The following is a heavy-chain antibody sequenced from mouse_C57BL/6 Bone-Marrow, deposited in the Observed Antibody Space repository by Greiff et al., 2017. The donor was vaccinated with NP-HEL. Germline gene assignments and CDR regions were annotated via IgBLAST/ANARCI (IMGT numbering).Heavy chain of an antibody. V-gene: IGHV1-55*01. J-gene: IGHJ4*01. CDR1: GYTFTSYW. Sequence: QVQLKQPGAELVKPGASVKMSCKASGYTFTSYWITWVKQRPGQGLEWIGDIYPGSGSTNYNEQFKSKATLTVDPSYSTAYMQLSSLTSEDYAVKYCAREGWSFYDMDYWGQGTAVTVSS. D-gene: IGHD2-3*01. CDR3: AREGWSFYDMDY. CDR2: IYPGSGST.